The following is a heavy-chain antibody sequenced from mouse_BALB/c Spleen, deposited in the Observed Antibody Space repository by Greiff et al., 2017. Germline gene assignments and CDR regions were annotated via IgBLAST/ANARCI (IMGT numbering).Heavy chain of an antibody. D-gene: IGHD3-3*01. CDR1: GYTFTSYV. CDR2: INPYNDGT. CDR3: AREGVGLRFAY. J-gene: IGHJ3*01. V-gene: IGHV1-14*01. Sequence: EVQLQQSGPELVKPGASVKMSCKASGYTFTSYVMHWVKQKPGQGLEWIGYINPYNDGTKYNEKFKGKSTLTSDKSSSTAYMELSSLTSEDSAGDYCAREGVGLRFAYWGQGTLVTVSA.